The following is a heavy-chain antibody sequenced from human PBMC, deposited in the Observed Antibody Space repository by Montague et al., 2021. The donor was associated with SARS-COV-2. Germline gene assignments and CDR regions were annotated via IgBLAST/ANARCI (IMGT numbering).Heavy chain of an antibody. Sequence: SLRLSCAASGFTFSSYAKHWVRQAPGKGLEWVAVISYDGSNKYYADSXXGRFTISRDNSKNTLYLQMNSLRAEDTAVYYCARDNYDYVWGSYRYIYWGQGTLVTVSS. V-gene: IGHV3-30*04. CDR2: ISYDGSNK. D-gene: IGHD3-16*02. CDR3: ARDNYDYVWGSYRYIY. J-gene: IGHJ4*02. CDR1: GFTFSSYA.